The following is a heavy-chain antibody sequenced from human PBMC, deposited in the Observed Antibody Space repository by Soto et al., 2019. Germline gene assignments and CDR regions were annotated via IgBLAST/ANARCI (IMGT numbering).Heavy chain of an antibody. D-gene: IGHD6-19*01. CDR3: ARGVIAVAGRGAFDI. CDR1: GGSFSGYY. Sequence: QVQLQQWGAGLLKPSETLSLTCAVYGGSFSGYYWSWIRQPPGKGLEWIGEINHSGSTNYNPSLRSRLTISVDTSKNQFSLKLSSVTAADTAVYYCARGVIAVAGRGAFDIWGQGTMVTVSS. V-gene: IGHV4-34*01. J-gene: IGHJ3*02. CDR2: INHSGST.